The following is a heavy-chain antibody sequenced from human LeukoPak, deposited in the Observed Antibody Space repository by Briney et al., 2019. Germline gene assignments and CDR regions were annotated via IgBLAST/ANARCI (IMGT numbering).Heavy chain of an antibody. CDR3: ARDTAMVSYYYYYGMDV. CDR2: ISYDGSNK. Sequence: GGSLRLSCAAPGFTFSSYAMHWVRQAPGKGLEWVAVISYDGSNKYYADSVKGRFTISRDNSKNTLYLQMNSLRAEDTAVYYCARDTAMVSYYYYYGMDVWGQGTTVTVSS. CDR1: GFTFSSYA. J-gene: IGHJ6*02. D-gene: IGHD5-18*01. V-gene: IGHV3-30-3*01.